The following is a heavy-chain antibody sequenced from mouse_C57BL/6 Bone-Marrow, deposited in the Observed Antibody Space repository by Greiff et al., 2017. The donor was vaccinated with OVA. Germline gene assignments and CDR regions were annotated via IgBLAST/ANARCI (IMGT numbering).Heavy chain of an antibody. Sequence: QVQLQQSGPGLVQPSPSLSITCTASGFSLTSYGVHWVRQSPGQGLEWLGVIWRGRGAADNAAVMSRKSITKDNSKSHIFFKMNSLQADDAAIYYCSKGGAMEYWGQGTSVTVSS. CDR3: SKGGAMEY. CDR1: GFSLTSYG. CDR2: IWRGRGA. V-gene: IGHV2-5*01. J-gene: IGHJ4*01.